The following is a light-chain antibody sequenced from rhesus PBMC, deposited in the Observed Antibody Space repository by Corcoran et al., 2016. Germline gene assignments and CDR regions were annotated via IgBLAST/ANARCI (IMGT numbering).Light chain of an antibody. CDR3: LQYNSDPYS. CDR2: AAS. J-gene: IGKJ2*01. Sequence: DIQMTQSPSSLSASVGDRVTITCRASQGISTYLNWYQQKPGKAPKRLIYAASSLESGVPSRCSGSGSGTDFTLTISSLQPEDFATYYCLQYNSDPYSFGQGTKVEIK. CDR1: QGISTY. V-gene: IGKV1-43*02.